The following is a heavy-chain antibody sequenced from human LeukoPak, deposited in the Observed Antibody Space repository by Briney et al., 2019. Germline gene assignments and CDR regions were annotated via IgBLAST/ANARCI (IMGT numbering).Heavy chain of an antibody. Sequence: ALVKVSCKASDYTFSNYGISWVRQAPGQGLEWMGWINPYNGNTRYAENLQGRVTMTTDTSTSTAYMELRSLRSDDTAIYYCARGFTPPHCTTPNCPRGGWFDPWGQGTLVTVSS. CDR3: ARGFTPPHCTTPNCPRGGWFDP. CDR2: INPYNGNT. V-gene: IGHV1-18*01. CDR1: DYTFSNYG. J-gene: IGHJ5*02. D-gene: IGHD2-8*01.